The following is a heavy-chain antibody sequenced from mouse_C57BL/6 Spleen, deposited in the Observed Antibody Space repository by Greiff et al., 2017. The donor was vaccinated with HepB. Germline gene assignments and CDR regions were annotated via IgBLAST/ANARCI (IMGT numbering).Heavy chain of an antibody. D-gene: IGHD2-4*01. CDR3: TGYIDYDYDGYYFDY. V-gene: IGHV6-3*01. CDR2: IRLKSDNYAT. Sequence: EVQGVESGGGLVQPGGSMKLSCVASGFTFSNYWMNWVRQSPEKGLEWVAQIRLKSDNYATHYAESVKGRFTISRDDSKSSVYLQMNNLRAEDTGIYYCTGYIDYDYDGYYFDYWGQGTTLTVSS. J-gene: IGHJ2*01. CDR1: GFTFSNYW.